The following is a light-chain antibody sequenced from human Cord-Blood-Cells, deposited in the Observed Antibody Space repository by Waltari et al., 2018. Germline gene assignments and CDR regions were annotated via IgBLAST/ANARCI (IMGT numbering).Light chain of an antibody. J-gene: IGKJ5*01. V-gene: IGKV4-1*01. CDR1: RSVLYSSNNKNY. CDR2: WAT. Sequence: DIVLTQSPDSLAVFLGERATTPCTSTRSVLYSSNNKNYLAWYQQKPGQPPKLLIYWATTRESGVPDRFSGSGSGTDFTLTISSLQAEDVAVYYCQQYYSTPITFGQGTRLEIK. CDR3: QQYYSTPIT.